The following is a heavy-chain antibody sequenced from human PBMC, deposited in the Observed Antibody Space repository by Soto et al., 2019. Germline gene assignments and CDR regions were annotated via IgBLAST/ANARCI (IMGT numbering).Heavy chain of an antibody. J-gene: IGHJ6*03. CDR2: IYYSGST. V-gene: IGHV4-39*01. Sequence: QLQLQESGPGLVKPSEPLSLTCTVSGGSISSSSYYWGWIRQPPGKGLEWIGSIYYSGSTYYNPSLKSRVTISVDTSKNQFSLKLSSVTAADTAVYYCARQRINYYYMDVWGKGTTVTVSS. CDR1: GGSISSSSYY. D-gene: IGHD2-15*01. CDR3: ARQRINYYYMDV.